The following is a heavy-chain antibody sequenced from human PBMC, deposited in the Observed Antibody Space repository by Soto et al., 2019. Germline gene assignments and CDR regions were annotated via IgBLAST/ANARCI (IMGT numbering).Heavy chain of an antibody. CDR1: GGSFSGYY. V-gene: IGHV4-34*01. J-gene: IGHJ6*02. CDR3: ARTYYDFWSGYYPSLNSLYGMDF. D-gene: IGHD3-3*01. Sequence: SETLSLTCAVYGGSFSGYYWSWIRQPPGKGLEWIGEINHSGSTNYNPSLKSRVTISVDTSKNQFSLKLSSVTAADTAVYYCARTYYDFWSGYYPSLNSLYGMDFRGQRSTVTGSS. CDR2: INHSGST.